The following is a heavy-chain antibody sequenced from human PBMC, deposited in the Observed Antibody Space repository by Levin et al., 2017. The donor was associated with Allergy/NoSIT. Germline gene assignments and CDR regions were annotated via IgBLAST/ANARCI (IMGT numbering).Heavy chain of an antibody. CDR1: GFTFSTHA. CDR3: TKGGHRTIQYDSSGYCD. CDR2: LSGGGDRA. J-gene: IGHJ4*02. V-gene: IGHV3-23*01. Sequence: GGSLRLSCGASGFTFSTHAMSWVRQAPGRGLEWVSTLSGGGDRAYYADSVKGRFTISRDNSKNTLYLQMNSLRAEDTALYYCTKGGHRTIQYDSSGYCDWGQGTLVTVSS. D-gene: IGHD3-22*01.